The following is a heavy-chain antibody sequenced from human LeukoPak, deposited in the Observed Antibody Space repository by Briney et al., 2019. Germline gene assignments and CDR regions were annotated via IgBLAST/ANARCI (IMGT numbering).Heavy chain of an antibody. V-gene: IGHV3-23*01. CDR1: GFTFSSYA. CDR3: AKDPSQRDWFDP. Sequence: GGSLRLSCAASGFTFSSYAMSWVRQAPGRGLEWVSAISGSGGSTYYADSVKGRFTISRDNSKNTLYLQMNSLRAEDTAVYYCAKDPSQRDWFDPWGQGTLVTVSS. CDR2: ISGSGGST. J-gene: IGHJ5*02.